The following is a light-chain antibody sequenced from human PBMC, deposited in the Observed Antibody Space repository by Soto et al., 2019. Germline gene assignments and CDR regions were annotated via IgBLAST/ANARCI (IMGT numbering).Light chain of an antibody. J-gene: IGLJ3*02. CDR2: LERSGRN. Sequence: QPVLTQSSSASASLGSSVRLTCTLSSGHTSYIIAWHQQQPGKAPRMLMNLERSGRNNRGSGIPDRFSGSSSGADRYLTISTLQSEDEADYYCETWDSNTRVFGGGTQLTVL. V-gene: IGLV4-60*03. CDR3: ETWDSNTRV. CDR1: SGHTSYI.